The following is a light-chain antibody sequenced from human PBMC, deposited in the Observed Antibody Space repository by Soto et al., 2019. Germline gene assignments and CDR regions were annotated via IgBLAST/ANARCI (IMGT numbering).Light chain of an antibody. CDR3: QQDYNLPPT. CDR1: QSVSSSY. CDR2: GAS. V-gene: IGKV3D-7*01. J-gene: IGKJ1*01. Sequence: EIVMTQSPATLSLSPAERATLSCRASQSVSSSYLSWYQQKPGQAPRLLIYGASTRATGIPARFSGSGSGTDLTLTISSLQPEDFAVYYSQQDYNLPPTFGQGTKVEIK.